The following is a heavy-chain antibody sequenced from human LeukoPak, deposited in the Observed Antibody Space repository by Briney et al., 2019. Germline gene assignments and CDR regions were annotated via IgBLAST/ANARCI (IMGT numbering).Heavy chain of an antibody. V-gene: IGHV4-34*01. CDR1: GGSFSGYY. D-gene: IGHD3-22*01. J-gene: IGHJ4*02. Sequence: SETLSLTCAVYGGSFSGYYWSWIRQTPGKGLEWIGEINHSGSTNYNPSLKSRVTISVDTSKNQFSLKLTSVTAADTAVYYCAREAGSYDSSGYYSLYYSFDYWGQGTLVTVSS. CDR2: INHSGST. CDR3: AREAGSYDSSGYYSLYYSFDY.